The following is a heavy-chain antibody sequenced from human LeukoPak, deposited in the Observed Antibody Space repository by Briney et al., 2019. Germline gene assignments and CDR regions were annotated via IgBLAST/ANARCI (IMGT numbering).Heavy chain of an antibody. CDR1: GFIFSNYE. CDR3: ARDRGYGRAELDY. D-gene: IGHD5-18*01. CDR2: VSSSGSII. J-gene: IGHJ4*02. Sequence: GGSLRLSCAASGFIFSNYEMNWVRQAPGKGLGWISYVSSSGSIIYYADSVKGRFSISRDNAKNSLYLQMDSLRAEDTAVYYCARDRGYGRAELDYWGQGTLVTVSS. V-gene: IGHV3-48*03.